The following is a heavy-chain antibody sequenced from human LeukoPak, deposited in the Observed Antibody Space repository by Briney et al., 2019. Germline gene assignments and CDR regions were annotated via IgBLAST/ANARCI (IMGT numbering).Heavy chain of an antibody. D-gene: IGHD3-3*01. V-gene: IGHV1-69*13. CDR1: GGTFTSYT. J-gene: IGHJ5*02. CDR2: IIPIFGTA. CDR3: AKATDYDFWSGYDRNSSWFDP. Sequence: SVKVSCKASGGTFTSYTINWVRQAPGQGLEWMGGIIPIFGTADYAHKFQGRVTITADESTSTGYMELSSLRSEDTAVYYCAKATDYDFWSGYDRNSSWFDPWGQGTLVTVSS.